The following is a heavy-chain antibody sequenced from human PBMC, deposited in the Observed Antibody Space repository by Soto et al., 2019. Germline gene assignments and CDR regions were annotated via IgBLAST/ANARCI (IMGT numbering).Heavy chain of an antibody. Sequence: PSETLSLTCTVSGGSFSSSGYSWGWIRQPPGKGLEWIGNIYNDGSTYYNSSLKSRVAISVDTSKNQFSLKLSSVTAADTAVYYCARRYCSGSTCYYFDYWGQGTLVTVSS. V-gene: IGHV4-39*01. D-gene: IGHD2-15*01. CDR2: IYNDGST. J-gene: IGHJ4*02. CDR3: ARRYCSGSTCYYFDY. CDR1: GGSFSSSGYS.